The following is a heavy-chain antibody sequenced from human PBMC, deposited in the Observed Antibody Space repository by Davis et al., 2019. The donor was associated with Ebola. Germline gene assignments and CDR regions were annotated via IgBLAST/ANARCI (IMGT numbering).Heavy chain of an antibody. CDR1: GNSFTNLW. Sequence: GESLKISCKASGNSFTNLWIGWVRQMPGKGLEWMGIIYTGDSDTRYSPSFRGQITISADKSMKTAFLQWSSLKASDSGMYYCASLRRTITGMDDAFDIWGQGTMVTVSS. V-gene: IGHV5-51*01. CDR2: IYTGDSDT. J-gene: IGHJ3*02. D-gene: IGHD2-8*02. CDR3: ASLRRTITGMDDAFDI.